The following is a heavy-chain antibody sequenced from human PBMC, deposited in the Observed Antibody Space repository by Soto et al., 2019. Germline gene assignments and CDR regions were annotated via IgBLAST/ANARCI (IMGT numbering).Heavy chain of an antibody. CDR2: VRYDGRAE. D-gene: IGHD6-13*01. CDR1: GFTFSTYG. J-gene: IGHJ1*01. CDR3: ARVFCAAVSADSIEH. V-gene: IGHV3-33*01. Sequence: QVQLVESGGGVVQPGTSLRLSCAASGFTFSTYGMHWVRQAPGKGLEYVAGVRYDGRAEYCVDSVRGRFTISRDHYKEMLPRQVSRVRDEDTAVYSCARVFCAAVSADSIEHRGQGPTFPVSS.